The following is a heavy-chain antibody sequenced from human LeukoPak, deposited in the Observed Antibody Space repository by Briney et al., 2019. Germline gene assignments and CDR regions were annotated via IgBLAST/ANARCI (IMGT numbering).Heavy chain of an antibody. Sequence: GGSLRLSCAASGFTFDDYAMHWVRQAPGKGLEWVSLIRWDGGGINYADSVKGRFTISRDNSKNSLYLQMNSLRAEDTALYYCAKDCKRWLQFGGAFDIWGQGTMVTVSS. V-gene: IGHV3-43D*03. CDR3: AKDCKRWLQFGGAFDI. CDR1: GFTFDDYA. J-gene: IGHJ3*02. CDR2: IRWDGGGI. D-gene: IGHD5-24*01.